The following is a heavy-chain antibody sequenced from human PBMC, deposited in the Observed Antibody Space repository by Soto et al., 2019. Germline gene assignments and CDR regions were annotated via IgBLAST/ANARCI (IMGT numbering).Heavy chain of an antibody. CDR2: IIPIFGTA. D-gene: IGHD3-3*01. CDR3: ARVLRFLEWLYGIDV. Sequence: SVKVSCKASGGTFSSYAISWVRQAPGQGLEWMGGIIPIFGTANYAQKFQGRVTITADESTSTAYMELSSLRSEDTAVYYCARVLRFLEWLYGIDVWRQGTTVTVSS. CDR1: GGTFSSYA. J-gene: IGHJ6*01. V-gene: IGHV1-69*13.